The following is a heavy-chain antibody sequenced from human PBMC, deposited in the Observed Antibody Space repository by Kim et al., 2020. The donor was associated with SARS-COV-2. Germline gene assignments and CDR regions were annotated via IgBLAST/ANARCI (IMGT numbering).Heavy chain of an antibody. CDR3: AREDGEYQLLGGMDV. CDR2: INPNSGGT. D-gene: IGHD2-2*01. Sequence: ASVKVSCKASGYTFTGYYMHWVRQAPGQGLEWMGWINPNSGGTNYAQKFQGRVTMTRDTSISTAYMELSRLRSDDTAVYYCAREDGEYQLLGGMDVWGQGTTVTVSS. J-gene: IGHJ6*02. V-gene: IGHV1-2*02. CDR1: GYTFTGYY.